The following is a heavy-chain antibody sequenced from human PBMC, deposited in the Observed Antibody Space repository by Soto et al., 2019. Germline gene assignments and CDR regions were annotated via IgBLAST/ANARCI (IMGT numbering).Heavy chain of an antibody. CDR1: GFTFSSYW. CDR2: INGDGIST. D-gene: IGHD2-15*01. Sequence: EVQLVESGGDLVQPGGSLRLSCAASGFTFSSYWMHWVRQDPEKGLVWVSRINGDGISTSYADSVKGRFTISRDNAKDTLYLHMNSLGAEDTAVYYCARISQGTYCRGGNCYSEYWGKGTLVTVSS. CDR3: ARISQGTYCRGGNCYSEY. V-gene: IGHV3-74*01. J-gene: IGHJ4*02.